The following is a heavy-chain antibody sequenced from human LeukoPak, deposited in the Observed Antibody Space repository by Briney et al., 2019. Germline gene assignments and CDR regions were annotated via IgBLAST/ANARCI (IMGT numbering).Heavy chain of an antibody. CDR3: AKDSYSKGDF. D-gene: IGHD6-13*01. CDR2: IKNDGAVK. Sequence: GGSLTLSCAASGFTFSYHWMTGVRGAPGGGREWVANIKNDGAVKNYVDSVKRRFHISRENAKNSLYLQMNSLRAEDTAVYYCAKDSYSKGDFWGQGVLVTVSS. V-gene: IGHV3-7*01. J-gene: IGHJ4*02. CDR1: GFTFSYHW.